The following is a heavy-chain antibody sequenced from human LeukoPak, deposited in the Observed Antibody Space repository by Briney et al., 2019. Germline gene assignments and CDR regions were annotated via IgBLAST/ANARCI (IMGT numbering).Heavy chain of an antibody. CDR3: ARDPEDLYYFDY. CDR1: GYTFTGYY. V-gene: IGHV1-2*06. J-gene: IGHJ4*02. Sequence: ASVKVTCKASGYTFTGYYMHWVRQAPGQVLEWMGRINPNSGGTNYAQKFQGRVTMTRDTSISTAYMELSRLRSDDTAVYYCARDPEDLYYFDYWGQGTLVTVSS. CDR2: INPNSGGT.